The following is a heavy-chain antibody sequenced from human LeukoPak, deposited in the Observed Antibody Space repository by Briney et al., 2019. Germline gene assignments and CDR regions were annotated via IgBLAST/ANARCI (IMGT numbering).Heavy chain of an antibody. D-gene: IGHD1-26*01. J-gene: IGHJ4*02. CDR1: GYTFTSYD. CDR2: MNPNSGNT. Sequence: ASVKVSCKASGYTFTSYDINWVRQATGQGLEWMGWMNPNSGNTGYAQKFQGRVTMTRNTSISTAYMELSSLRSEDTAVYYCARGLGDWEGPNGDYWGQGTLVTVSS. CDR3: ARGLGDWEGPNGDY. V-gene: IGHV1-8*01.